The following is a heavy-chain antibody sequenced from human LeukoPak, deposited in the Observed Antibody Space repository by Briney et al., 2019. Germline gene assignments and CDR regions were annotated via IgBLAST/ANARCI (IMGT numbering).Heavy chain of an antibody. D-gene: IGHD3-16*01. J-gene: IGHJ2*01. V-gene: IGHV4-4*07. CDR3: ARGVYDYVWGGALWYFDL. Sequence: SETLSLTCTVSGGSISSYYWSWIRQPAGKGLEWIGRIYTSGSTNYNPSLKSRVTMSVDTSKNQFSLKLSSVTAADTAVYYCARGVYDYVWGGALWYFDLWGRGTLVTVSS. CDR1: GGSISSYY. CDR2: IYTSGST.